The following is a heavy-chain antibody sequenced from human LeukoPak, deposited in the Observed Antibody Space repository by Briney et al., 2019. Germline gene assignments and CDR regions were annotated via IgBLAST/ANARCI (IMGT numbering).Heavy chain of an antibody. D-gene: IGHD2-2*01. CDR1: GGSFSGYY. Sequence: SETLSLTCAVYGGSFSGYYWSWIRQPPGKGVEWIGEINHSGSTNYNPSLKGRVTISVDTSKNQFSLKLSSVTAADTAVYYCARGGVPAAIFDYWGQGTLVTVSS. CDR3: ARGGVPAAIFDY. CDR2: INHSGST. J-gene: IGHJ4*02. V-gene: IGHV4-34*01.